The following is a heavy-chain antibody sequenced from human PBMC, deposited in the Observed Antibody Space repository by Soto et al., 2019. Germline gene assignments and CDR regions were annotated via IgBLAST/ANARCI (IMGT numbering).Heavy chain of an antibody. CDR2: ISTNSGNT. J-gene: IGHJ5*02. V-gene: IGHV1-18*04. Sequence: ASVKVSCKASGYPFGTYAITWVRQAPGQGLEWVGWISTNSGNTYYAQKLQGRVTMTTDTSTSTAYMELRSLRSDDTAVYYCARDTGNWNYKWFDPWGQGTLVTVSS. D-gene: IGHD1-7*01. CDR1: GYPFGTYA. CDR3: ARDTGNWNYKWFDP.